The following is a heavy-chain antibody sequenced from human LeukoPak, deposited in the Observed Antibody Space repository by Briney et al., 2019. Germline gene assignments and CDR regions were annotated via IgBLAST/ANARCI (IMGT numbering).Heavy chain of an antibody. D-gene: IGHD6-13*01. CDR3: ASKYTSTWDGDY. J-gene: IGHJ4*02. CDR1: GFTFSSHE. V-gene: IGHV3-48*03. Sequence: GGSLRLSCVASGFTFSSHEMNWVRQAPGKGLEWVSYISSSDSITYYADSVKGRFIISRDNAKNSLYLQMNSLRAEDTAVYYCASKYTSTWDGDYWSQGTLVTVSS. CDR2: ISSSDSIT.